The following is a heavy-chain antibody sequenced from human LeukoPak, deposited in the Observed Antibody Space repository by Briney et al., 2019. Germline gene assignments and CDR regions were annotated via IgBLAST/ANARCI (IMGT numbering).Heavy chain of an antibody. V-gene: IGHV6-1*01. J-gene: IGHJ4*02. D-gene: IGHD5-12*01. CDR3: ARNIVARCFDY. Sequence: SQTLSLTCALSGDSFSSNSAAWNWIRQSPSSGLEWLGRTYYRSKWYNDYAVSVKSRITINPDTSKNQFSLQLNSVTPEDTAVYYCARNIVARCFDYWGQGTLVTVSS. CDR2: TYYRSKWYN. CDR1: GDSFSSNSAA.